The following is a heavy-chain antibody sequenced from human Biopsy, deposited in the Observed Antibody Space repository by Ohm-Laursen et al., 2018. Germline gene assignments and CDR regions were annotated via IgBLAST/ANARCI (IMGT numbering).Heavy chain of an antibody. Sequence: SETLSLTCTLSGYSNISSGPENWSWIRQPPGQGLQYIGFIYSGGNTNYNPSLRSRVTMSVDTSKNQFSLRLNSVTAADTAVYYCARGMRTTGWPYFDYWGQGILVTVSS. CDR1: GYSNISSGPEN. CDR2: IYSGGNT. V-gene: IGHV4-61*01. J-gene: IGHJ4*02. CDR3: ARGMRTTGWPYFDY. D-gene: IGHD2/OR15-2a*01.